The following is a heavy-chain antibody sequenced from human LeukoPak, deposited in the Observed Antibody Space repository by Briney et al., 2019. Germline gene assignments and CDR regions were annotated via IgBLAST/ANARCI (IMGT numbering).Heavy chain of an antibody. CDR3: ARSPHTYYGSGSYTPFDY. J-gene: IGHJ4*02. Sequence: ASVKVSCKASGYTFTSYAMHWVRQAPGQRLEWMGWINAGNGNTKYSQEFQGRVTITRDTSASTAYMELSSLRSEDMAVYYCARSPHTYYGSGSYTPFDYWGQGTLVTVSS. D-gene: IGHD3-10*01. CDR2: INAGNGNT. V-gene: IGHV1-3*03. CDR1: GYTFTSYA.